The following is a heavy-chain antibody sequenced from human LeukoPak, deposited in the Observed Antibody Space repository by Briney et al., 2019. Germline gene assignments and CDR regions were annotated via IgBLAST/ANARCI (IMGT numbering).Heavy chain of an antibody. J-gene: IGHJ4*02. Sequence: GGSLRLSCAASGFTFSSYSMNWVRQAPGKGLEWVSSISSSSSYIYYADSVKGRFTISRDNAKNSLDLQMNSLRAEDRAVYYCARDLYGSGSYSSDHWGQGTLVTVSS. V-gene: IGHV3-21*01. CDR3: ARDLYGSGSYSSDH. CDR1: GFTFSSYS. CDR2: ISSSSSYI. D-gene: IGHD3-10*01.